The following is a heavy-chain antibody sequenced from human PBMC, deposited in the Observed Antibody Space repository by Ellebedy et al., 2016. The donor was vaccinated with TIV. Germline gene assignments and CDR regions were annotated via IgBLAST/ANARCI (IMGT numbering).Heavy chain of an antibody. D-gene: IGHD1-26*01. J-gene: IGHJ4*02. CDR3: ARALGTTILFYFDY. Sequence: MPSETLSLTCTVSGGSISSYYWSWIRQPPGKGLEWIGYIYYSGSTNYNPSLKSRVTTSLDMSKNQFSLRLSSVTAADTAVYYCARALGTTILFYFDYWGQGSLVTVSS. CDR2: IYYSGST. V-gene: IGHV4-59*01. CDR1: GGSISSYY.